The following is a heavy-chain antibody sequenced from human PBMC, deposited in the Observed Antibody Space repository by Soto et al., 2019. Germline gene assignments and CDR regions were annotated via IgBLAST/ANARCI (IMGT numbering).Heavy chain of an antibody. Sequence: QVQLQESGPGLVKPSGTLSLTCAVSGGSISSSNWWSWVRQPPGKGLEWIGEIYHSGSTNYNPSLKIRVTISVDKSKNQFSRKLSSVTAADTAVYSCARVVGGYYYGMDVWGQGTTVTVSS. CDR1: GGSISSSNW. D-gene: IGHD2-2*01. CDR2: IYHSGST. V-gene: IGHV4-4*02. CDR3: ARVVGGYYYGMDV. J-gene: IGHJ6*02.